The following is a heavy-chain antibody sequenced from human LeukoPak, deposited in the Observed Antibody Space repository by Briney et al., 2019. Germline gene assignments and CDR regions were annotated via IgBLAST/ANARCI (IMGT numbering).Heavy chain of an antibody. J-gene: IGHJ4*02. D-gene: IGHD4/OR15-4a*01. Sequence: PGGSLRLSCAASGFTFRNHLMHWVRHAPGKGLVWVSCINSDGSSTSYADSVKGRFTISRDNAKNTLYLQMNSPRAEDTAVYYCAGELGAGYWGQGTLVTVSS. CDR3: AGELGAGY. V-gene: IGHV3-74*01. CDR1: GFTFRNHL. CDR2: INSDGSST.